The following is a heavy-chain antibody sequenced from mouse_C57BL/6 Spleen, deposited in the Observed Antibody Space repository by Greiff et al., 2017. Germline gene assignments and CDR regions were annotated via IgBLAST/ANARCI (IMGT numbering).Heavy chain of an antibody. Sequence: VQLQQSGPELVKPGASVKIPCKASGYTFTDYTMDWVKQSHGKSLEWIGDINPNNGGTIYNQKFKGKATLTVDKSSSTAYMALRSLTSEYTAVYDWARSWCYYSGSYFVYWGQGTTLTVSA. J-gene: IGHJ2*01. V-gene: IGHV1-18*01. D-gene: IGHD1-3*01. CDR1: GYTFTDYT. CDR3: ARSWCYYSGSYFVY. CDR2: INPNNGGT.